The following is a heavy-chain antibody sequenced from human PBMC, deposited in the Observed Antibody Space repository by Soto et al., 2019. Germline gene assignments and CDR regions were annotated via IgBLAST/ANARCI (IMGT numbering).Heavy chain of an antibody. CDR3: ARARGARYFDY. CDR2: IYYSGST. D-gene: IGHD2-15*01. Sequence: SETLSLTCTVSGGSISSGDYYWSWIRQPPGKGLEWIGYIYYSGSTYYNPSLKSRVTISVDTSKIQFSLKLSSVTAADTAVYYCARARGARYFDYWGQGTLVTVSS. CDR1: GGSISSGDYY. V-gene: IGHV4-30-4*01. J-gene: IGHJ4*02.